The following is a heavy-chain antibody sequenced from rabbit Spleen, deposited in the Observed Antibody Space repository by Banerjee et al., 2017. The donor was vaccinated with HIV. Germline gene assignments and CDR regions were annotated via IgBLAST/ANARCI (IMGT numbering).Heavy chain of an antibody. CDR2: IESGSSGFT. D-gene: IGHD8-1*01. Sequence: QEQLKETGGGLVQPGASLTLTCTASGFSLSSYDMCWVRQAPGKGLEWIACIESGSSGFTYLASWAKGRHTISVTSSTTVTLQMTSLTAADTATYFCARDTGSSFSSYGMDLWGPGTLVTVS. CDR1: GFSLSSYD. CDR3: ARDTGSSFSSYGMDL. J-gene: IGHJ6*01. V-gene: IGHV1S45*01.